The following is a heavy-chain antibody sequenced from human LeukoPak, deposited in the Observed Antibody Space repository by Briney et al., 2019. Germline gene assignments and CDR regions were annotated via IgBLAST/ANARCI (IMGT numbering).Heavy chain of an antibody. V-gene: IGHV3-30*18. CDR3: AKDRETTASGTFDH. Sequence: GGSLRLSCAASGFSVSGYGMHWARQAPGKWLECVAVISDDCKNRNYADSVKGRFTISRDNSRNTVHLQMNSLRGEDTAEYYCAKDRETTASGTFDHWGQGTLVTVSS. D-gene: IGHD6-13*01. J-gene: IGHJ4*02. CDR1: GFSVSGYG. CDR2: ISDDCKNR.